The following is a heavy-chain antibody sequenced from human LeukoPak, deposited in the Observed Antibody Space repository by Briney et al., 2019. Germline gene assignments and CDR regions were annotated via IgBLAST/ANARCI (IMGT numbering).Heavy chain of an antibody. Sequence: PSETLSLTCAVYGGSVTDYYWSWIRQPPGKGLEWIGEINHSGSTNYNPSLKSRVTISVDTSKNQFPLKLSSVTAADTAVYYCASYYYGSGSYYNAPPLFDYWGQGTLVTVSS. CDR1: GGSVTDYY. CDR2: INHSGST. D-gene: IGHD3-10*01. J-gene: IGHJ4*02. V-gene: IGHV4-34*01. CDR3: ASYYYGSGSYYNAPPLFDY.